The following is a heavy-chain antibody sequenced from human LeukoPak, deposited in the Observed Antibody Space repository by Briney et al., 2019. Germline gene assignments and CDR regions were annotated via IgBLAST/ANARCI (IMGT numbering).Heavy chain of an antibody. D-gene: IGHD2-2*01. CDR1: GYTFSNFD. CDR2: MNPESGNT. Sequence: ASVKVSCKASGYTFSNFDINWVRQATGQGPEWMGWMNPESGNTGYAQKFQGRVTMTRDSSKSIAYMELISLRFEDTAIYYCTRAIRHQLLSDYWGQGTLVTVSS. V-gene: IGHV1-8*01. CDR3: TRAIRHQLLSDY. J-gene: IGHJ4*02.